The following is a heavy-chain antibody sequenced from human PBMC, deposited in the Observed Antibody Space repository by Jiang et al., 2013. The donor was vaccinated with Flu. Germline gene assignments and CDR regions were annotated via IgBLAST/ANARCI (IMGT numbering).Heavy chain of an antibody. CDR2: TYYRSKWYN. CDR1: GDSVSSNSAA. Sequence: SQTLSLTCAISGDSVSSNSAAWNWIRQSPSRGLEWLGRTYYRSKWYNDYAVSVKSRITINPDTSKNQFSLQLNSMTPEDTAVYYCARDPTYGSGSYYYYYGMDVWGQGTTVTVSS. J-gene: IGHJ6*02. V-gene: IGHV6-1*01. D-gene: IGHD3-10*01. CDR3: ARDPTYGSGSYYYYYGMDV.